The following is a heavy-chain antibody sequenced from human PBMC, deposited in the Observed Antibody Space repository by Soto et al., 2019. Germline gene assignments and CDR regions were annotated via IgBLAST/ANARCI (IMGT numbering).Heavy chain of an antibody. CDR1: GYTFTSYA. CDR2: INAGNGNT. D-gene: IGHD6-19*01. Sequence: ASVKVSCKASGYTFTSYAMHWVRQAPGQRLEWMGWINAGNGNTKYSQKFQGRVTITRDTSASTAYMELSSLRSEDTAVCYCARRVAVAGTFDYWGQGTLVTVSS. CDR3: ARRVAVAGTFDY. J-gene: IGHJ4*02. V-gene: IGHV1-3*01.